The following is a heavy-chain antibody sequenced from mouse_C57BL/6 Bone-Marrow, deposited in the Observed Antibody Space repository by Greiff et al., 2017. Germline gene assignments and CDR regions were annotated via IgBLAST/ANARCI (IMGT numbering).Heavy chain of an antibody. Sequence: VQLQQSVAELVRPGASVKLSCTASGFNIKDDYMHWVKQRPEQGLEWIGWIDPENGDTEYASKFQGKATITADTSSNTAYLQLSSLTSEDTAVYYCTTCRLYYFDYWGQGTTLTVSS. CDR2: IDPENGDT. CDR1: GFNIKDDY. V-gene: IGHV14-4*01. CDR3: TTCRLYYFDY. D-gene: IGHD6-1*01. J-gene: IGHJ2*01.